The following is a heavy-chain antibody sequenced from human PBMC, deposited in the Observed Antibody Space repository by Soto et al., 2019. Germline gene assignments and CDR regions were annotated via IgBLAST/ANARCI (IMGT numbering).Heavy chain of an antibody. CDR1: GYTFTSYD. V-gene: IGHV1-8*01. CDR3: ARTLYGDTVDY. J-gene: IGHJ4*02. CDR2: MNPNSGNP. D-gene: IGHD4-17*01. Sequence: QVQLVQSGAEVKKPGASVKVSCKASGYTFTSYDINWVRQATGQGLEWMGWMNPNSGNPRSAQKFQGRVTVTRNTYISTAYLELSSLRSEDTAVSYFARTLYGDTVDYWGQGTLVTVSS.